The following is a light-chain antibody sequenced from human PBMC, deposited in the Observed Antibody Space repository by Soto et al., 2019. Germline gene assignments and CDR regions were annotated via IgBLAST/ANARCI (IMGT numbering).Light chain of an antibody. J-gene: IGKJ5*01. V-gene: IGKV3-11*01. CDR1: QSVGTY. Sequence: EIVLTQSPAILSLSPGERATLSCRASQSVGTYLDWYQQKLGQAPRLLIYDASNRATGIPARFSGSGSGTDFTLTISRLEPEDFAVYYCQLDGSSPTFGQGTRLEIK. CDR2: DAS. CDR3: QLDGSSPT.